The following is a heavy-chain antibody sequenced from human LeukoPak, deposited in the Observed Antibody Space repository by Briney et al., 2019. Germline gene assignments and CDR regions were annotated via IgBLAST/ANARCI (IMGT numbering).Heavy chain of an antibody. Sequence: GGSLRLSCAASGFTFSSYAMHWVRQAPGKGLEWVAVISYDGSNKYYADSVKGRFTISRDNPKNTLYLQMNSLRAEDTAVYYCATEGRSYSSGWYEADYWGQGTLVTVSS. V-gene: IGHV3-30-3*01. CDR3: ATEGRSYSSGWYEADY. CDR1: GFTFSSYA. D-gene: IGHD6-19*01. CDR2: ISYDGSNK. J-gene: IGHJ4*02.